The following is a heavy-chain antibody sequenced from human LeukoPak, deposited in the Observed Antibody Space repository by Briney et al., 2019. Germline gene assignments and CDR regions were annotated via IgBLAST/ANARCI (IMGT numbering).Heavy chain of an antibody. D-gene: IGHD1-26*01. CDR2: IKQDGSEK. CDR3: ARDRSGSHFDY. V-gene: IGHV3-7*01. CDR1: GFTFSSYW. Sequence: GGSLRLSCAASGFTFSSYWMSWVRQAPGKGLEWVANIKQDGSEKYYVDSVKGRSTISRDNAKNSLYLQMNSLRAEDTAVYYCARDRSGSHFDYWGQGTLVTVSS. J-gene: IGHJ4*02.